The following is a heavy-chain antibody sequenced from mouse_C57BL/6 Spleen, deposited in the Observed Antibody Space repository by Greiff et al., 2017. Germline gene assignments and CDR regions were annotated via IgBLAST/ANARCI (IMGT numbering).Heavy chain of an antibody. Sequence: QVQLQQSGAELVRPGASVKMSCKASGYTFTSHNMHWVKQTPRQGLEWIGAIYPGNGDTSYNQKFKGKATLTVDKSSSTAYMQLSSLTSEDSAVYFCARYGYDYAMDYWGQGTSVTVSS. J-gene: IGHJ4*01. CDR1: GYTFTSHN. D-gene: IGHD1-1*01. CDR3: ARYGYDYAMDY. V-gene: IGHV1-12*01. CDR2: IYPGNGDT.